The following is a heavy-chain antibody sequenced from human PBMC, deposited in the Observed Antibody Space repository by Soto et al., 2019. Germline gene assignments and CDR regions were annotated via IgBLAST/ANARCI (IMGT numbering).Heavy chain of an antibody. D-gene: IGHD3-10*01. V-gene: IGHV3-23*01. Sequence: GGSLRLSCGASGFTFSSYSMNWVRQAPGKGLEWVSTISKSGGSAYYADSVKGRFTISRDNSRNTLYLQMNSLRAEDTAVYYCAKDYSGSGNYYLDYWGQGTLVTVSS. CDR2: ISKSGGSA. J-gene: IGHJ4*02. CDR3: AKDYSGSGNYYLDY. CDR1: GFTFSSYS.